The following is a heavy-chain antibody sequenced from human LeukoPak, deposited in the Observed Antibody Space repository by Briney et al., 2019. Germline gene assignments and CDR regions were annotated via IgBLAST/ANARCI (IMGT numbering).Heavy chain of an antibody. J-gene: IGHJ4*02. V-gene: IGHV1-69*05. CDR2: IIPIFGTA. CDR1: GGTFSSYA. CDR3: ARGGEYSSSSGDYFDY. D-gene: IGHD6-6*01. Sequence: GSSVKVSCKASGGTFSSYAISWVRQAPGQGLEWMGGIIPIFGTANYAQKFQGRVTITTDESTSTAYMELSSLRSEDTAVYYCARGGEYSSSSGDYFDYWGQGTLVTVSS.